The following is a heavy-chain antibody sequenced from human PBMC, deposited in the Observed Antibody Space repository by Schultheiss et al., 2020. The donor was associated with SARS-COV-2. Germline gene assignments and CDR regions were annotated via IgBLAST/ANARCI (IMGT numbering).Heavy chain of an antibody. CDR1: GGTFSSYT. CDR2: IIPILGIA. Sequence: SVKVSCKASGGTFSSYTISWVRQAPGQGLEWMGRIIPILGIANYAQKFQGRVTITADKSTSTAYMELSSLRSEDTAVYYCARNTRPRGIWFDPWGQGTLVTVSS. J-gene: IGHJ5*02. D-gene: IGHD6-6*01. V-gene: IGHV1-69*02. CDR3: ARNTRPRGIWFDP.